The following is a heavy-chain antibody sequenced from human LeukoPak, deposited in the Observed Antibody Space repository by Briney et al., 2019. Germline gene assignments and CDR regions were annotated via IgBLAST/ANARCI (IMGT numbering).Heavy chain of an antibody. CDR1: GYSFTSYW. V-gene: IGHV5-51*01. CDR2: IYPGDSDT. Sequence: GESLKISCKGSGYSFTSYWIGWVRQMPGKGLEWMGIIYPGDSDTRYSPSFQGQVTISADKSISTAYLQWSSLKASDTAMYYCARVSDFWSGYYYGGAFDIWGQGTMVTVSS. CDR3: ARVSDFWSGYYYGGAFDI. J-gene: IGHJ3*02. D-gene: IGHD3-3*01.